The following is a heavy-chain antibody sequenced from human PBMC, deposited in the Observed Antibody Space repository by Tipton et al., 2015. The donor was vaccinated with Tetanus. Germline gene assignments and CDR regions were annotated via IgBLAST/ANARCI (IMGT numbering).Heavy chain of an antibody. Sequence: QSGPEVKKPGASVKVSCKASGYTFTSYGISWVRQAPGQGLEWMGWISAYNGNTNYAQKLQGRVTMTTDTSTSTAYMELRSLRSDDTPVFYCARDPAGAGAPHPSIDALDIWGQGTMAPVSS. J-gene: IGHJ3*02. CDR1: GYTFTSYG. CDR3: ARDPAGAGAPHPSIDALDI. D-gene: IGHD6-25*01. V-gene: IGHV1-18*01. CDR2: ISAYNGNT.